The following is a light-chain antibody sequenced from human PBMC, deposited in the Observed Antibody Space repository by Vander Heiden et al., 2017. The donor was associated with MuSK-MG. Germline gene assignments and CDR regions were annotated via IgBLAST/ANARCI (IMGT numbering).Light chain of an antibody. CDR3: QQRSNWPRFT. V-gene: IGKV3-11*01. CDR2: DAS. Sequence: EIVLTQSPATLSLSPGERATLSCTASQSVSSYLAWYQQKPGQAPRLLIYDASNSATGIAARFSGSGSGTDFTLTISSLEPEDFAVYYCQQRSNWPRFTFGPGTKVDIK. J-gene: IGKJ3*01. CDR1: QSVSSY.